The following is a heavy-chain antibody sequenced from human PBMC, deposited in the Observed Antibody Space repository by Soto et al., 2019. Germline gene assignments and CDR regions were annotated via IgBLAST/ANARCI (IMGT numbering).Heavy chain of an antibody. CDR1: GYTFNRHG. CDR3: ARVRIVGASEIDF. D-gene: IGHD1-26*01. Sequence: QVHLVQSGGEVKKPGASVKVSCKASGYTFNRHGITWVRQAPGQGLEWMGWISGYNGDINYEQKFQGRVTLSSDTLTSTVYLELKSLRFDDTAVDYCARVRIVGASEIDFWGQGTLVTVSS. J-gene: IGHJ4*02. V-gene: IGHV1-18*04. CDR2: ISGYNGDI.